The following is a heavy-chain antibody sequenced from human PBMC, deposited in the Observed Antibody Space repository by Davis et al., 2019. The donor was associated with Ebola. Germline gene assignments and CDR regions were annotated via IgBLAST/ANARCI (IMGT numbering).Heavy chain of an antibody. CDR2: IYHTGTA. D-gene: IGHD1-26*01. V-gene: IGHV4-4*01. J-gene: IGHJ4*02. Sequence: PGGSLRLSCAVAGGPVSLTTWWTWVRQAPGRGLEWIGEIYHTGTANYNPSLKSRVTMSVDKSENQFFLNLTSVTAADTAVYFCASGRFSGIYSFYIDSWGQGTLVAVSS. CDR3: ASGRFSGIYSFYIDS. CDR1: GGPVSLTTW.